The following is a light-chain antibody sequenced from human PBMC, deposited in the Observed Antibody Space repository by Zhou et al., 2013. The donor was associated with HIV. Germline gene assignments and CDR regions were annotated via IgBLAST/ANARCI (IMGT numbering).Light chain of an antibody. CDR2: GAS. V-gene: IGKV3-20*01. Sequence: EFVLTQTPGTLYLSPGERATLSCRASQSFGSRYLTWYQQKPGQPPRLLIFGASSRATGIPDRFSASGSGTDFTLTISRLEAEDVAVYFCQQYGGSRTFGQGTKVEIK. CDR1: QSFGSRY. J-gene: IGKJ1*01. CDR3: QQYGGSRT.